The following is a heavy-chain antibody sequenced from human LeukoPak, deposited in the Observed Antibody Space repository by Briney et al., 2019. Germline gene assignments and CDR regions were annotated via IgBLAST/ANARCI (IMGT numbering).Heavy chain of an antibody. Sequence: GGSLRLSCAASGFTFDKFAMSWVRQAPGEGLQWVSTITGGADTYYADSVKGRFSISRDNSRNTVSVQMHSLRADDTAVYFCAKGDNFGRVADAFDSWGQGTMVTVSS. CDR1: GFTFDKFA. V-gene: IGHV3-23*01. CDR3: AKGDNFGRVADAFDS. CDR2: ITGGADT. J-gene: IGHJ3*01. D-gene: IGHD1-1*01.